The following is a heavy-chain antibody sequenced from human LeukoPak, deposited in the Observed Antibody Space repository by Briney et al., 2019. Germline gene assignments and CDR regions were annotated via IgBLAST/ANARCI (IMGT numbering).Heavy chain of an antibody. CDR1: GGSISSGDYY. CDR2: IYYSGST. D-gene: IGHD1-14*01. CDR3: ARRGILQSQIRAFDI. V-gene: IGHV4-30-4*01. J-gene: IGHJ3*02. Sequence: SETLSLTCTVSGGSISSGDYYWSWIRQPPGKGLEWIGYIYYSGSTYYNPSLKSRVTISVDTSKNQFSLKLSSATAADTAVYYCARRGILQSQIRAFDIWGQGTMVTVSS.